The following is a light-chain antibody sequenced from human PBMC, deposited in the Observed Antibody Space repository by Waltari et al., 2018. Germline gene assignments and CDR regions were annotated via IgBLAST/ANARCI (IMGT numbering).Light chain of an antibody. Sequence: DIQMTQSPSSLSAPVGDRVTIPCRASQAIRNHLAWFQQKPGKAPKSLIYGASSLQSGVPLKFSGSGSGTEFTLTISSLQAEDFATYYCQQYTDYPFTFGPGTKVDLK. V-gene: IGKV1-16*02. CDR3: QQYTDYPFT. J-gene: IGKJ3*01. CDR1: QAIRNH. CDR2: GAS.